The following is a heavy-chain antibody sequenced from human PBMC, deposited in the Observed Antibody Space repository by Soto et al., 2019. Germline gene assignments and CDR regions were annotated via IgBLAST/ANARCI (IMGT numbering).Heavy chain of an antibody. V-gene: IGHV4-59*08. CDR3: ARATTVLDY. CDR1: GGSISSYY. J-gene: IGHJ4*02. Sequence: SETLSLTCTVSGGSISSYYWSWIRQPPGKGLEWIGYIYYSGSTNYNPSLKSRVTISVDTSKNQFSLKLSSVTAADTAVYYCARATTVLDYWGQGTLVTVSS. CDR2: IYYSGST. D-gene: IGHD4-17*01.